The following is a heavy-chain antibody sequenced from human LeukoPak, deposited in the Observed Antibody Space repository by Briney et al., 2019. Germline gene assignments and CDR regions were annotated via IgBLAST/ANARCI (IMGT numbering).Heavy chain of an antibody. CDR1: GGSISSYY. D-gene: IGHD3-10*01. Sequence: SETLSLTCTVSGGSISSYYWSWIRQPPGKGLEWIWYIYYSGSTNYNPSLKSRVTISVDTSKNQFSLKLSSVTAADTAVYYCARHPDYYGSGSSNWFDPWGQGTLVTVSS. CDR3: ARHPDYYGSGSSNWFDP. J-gene: IGHJ5*02. V-gene: IGHV4-59*01. CDR2: IYYSGST.